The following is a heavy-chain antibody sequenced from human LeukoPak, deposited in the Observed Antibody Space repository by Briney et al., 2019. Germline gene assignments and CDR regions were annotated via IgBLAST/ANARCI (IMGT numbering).Heavy chain of an antibody. V-gene: IGHV4-4*09. CDR1: GGSISSYY. CDR2: IYTSGST. Sequence: SETLSLTCTVSGGSISSYYWSWIRQPPGKGLEWIGYIYTSGSTNYNPSLKSRVTISVDTSKNQFSLKLSSVTAADTAVYYCARLSGEYSYAYYFDYWGQGTLVTVSS. D-gene: IGHD5-18*01. CDR3: ARLSGEYSYAYYFDY. J-gene: IGHJ4*02.